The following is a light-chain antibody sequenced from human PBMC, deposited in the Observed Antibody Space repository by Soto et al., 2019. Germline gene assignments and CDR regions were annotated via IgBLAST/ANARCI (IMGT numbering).Light chain of an antibody. CDR1: QSVSSSY. CDR2: GAS. J-gene: IGKJ2*01. Sequence: EIVLTQSPGTLSLSPGERATLSCRASQSVSSSYLAWYQQKPGQAPRLLIYGASSRATGIPDRFSGSGSGTDFTLTINRLEREDFAVYYCQQYGSSGYTFGQGTKLEIK. V-gene: IGKV3-20*01. CDR3: QQYGSSGYT.